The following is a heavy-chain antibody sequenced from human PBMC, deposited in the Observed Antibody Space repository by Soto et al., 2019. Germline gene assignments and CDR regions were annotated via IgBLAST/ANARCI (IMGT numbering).Heavy chain of an antibody. D-gene: IGHD3-22*01. Sequence: PGGSLRLACAASGFTFSSLWVHWLRQSPGKGLVWVARINSGRGSTYYADSVKGRVAISREDSKNMLYLRLNKVRAEETAVYYCAKDPPVITGNPVGFGPWGQG. J-gene: IGHJ5*02. CDR3: AKDPPVITGNPVGFGP. V-gene: IGHV3-74*01. CDR2: INSGRGST. CDR1: GFTFSSLW.